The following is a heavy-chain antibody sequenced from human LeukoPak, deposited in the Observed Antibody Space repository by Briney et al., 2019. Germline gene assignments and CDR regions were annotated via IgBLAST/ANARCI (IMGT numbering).Heavy chain of an antibody. CDR1: GFTFSNYA. J-gene: IGHJ4*02. V-gene: IGHV3-30-3*02. CDR2: ISYDGSNT. Sequence: GGSLRLSCAASGFTFSNYAIHWVRQAPCKGLGWVAVISYDGSNTNYADSVKGRFTISRDNSKTTLYLQMNSLRAEDTALYYCAKRAVTATIERGYFDNWGQGTLVIVSS. CDR3: AKRAVTATIERGYFDN. D-gene: IGHD2-21*02.